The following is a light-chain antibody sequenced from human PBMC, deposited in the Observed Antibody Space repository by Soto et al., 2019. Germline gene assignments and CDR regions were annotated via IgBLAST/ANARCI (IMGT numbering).Light chain of an antibody. J-gene: IGLJ3*02. V-gene: IGLV1-51*01. CDR2: DNN. CDR1: SSNIGSHY. CDR3: GTWDTGLVWV. Sequence: QSVLTQPPSVSAAPGQRVSISCSGSSSNIGSHYVAWYQQVPGTPSKLLIYDNNKRPSGTPDRFSGSKSGTSATLGITGLQTADEADYYCGTWDTGLVWVFGGGTKLTVL.